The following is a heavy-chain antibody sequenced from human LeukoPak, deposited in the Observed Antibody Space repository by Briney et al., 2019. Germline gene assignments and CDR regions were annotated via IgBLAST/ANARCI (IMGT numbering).Heavy chain of an antibody. CDR1: GFTFSSYG. CDR2: ISSGGETI. D-gene: IGHD3-10*01. V-gene: IGHV3-48*03. CDR3: ARDARSVRGVIPYFDY. Sequence: GGSLRLSCAASGFTFSSYGMNWVRQAPGKGLEWVSYISSGGETIYYADSVNGRFTISRDNAKNSLYLQMNSLRGEDTAVYYCARDARSVRGVIPYFDYWGQGTLVTVSS. J-gene: IGHJ4*02.